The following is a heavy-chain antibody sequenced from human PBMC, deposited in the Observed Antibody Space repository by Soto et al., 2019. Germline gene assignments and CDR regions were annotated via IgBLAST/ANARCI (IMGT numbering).Heavy chain of an antibody. CDR2: IWYDGSNK. V-gene: IGHV3-33*01. CDR1: GFTFSSYG. Sequence: GGSLRLSCAASGFTFSSYGMHWVRQAPGKGLEWVAVIWYDGSNKYYADSVKGRFTISRDNSKNTLYLQMNSLRAEDTAVYYCARDPQGLQPTFDYWGQGTLVTVSS. CDR3: ARDPQGLQPTFDY. D-gene: IGHD6-25*01. J-gene: IGHJ4*02.